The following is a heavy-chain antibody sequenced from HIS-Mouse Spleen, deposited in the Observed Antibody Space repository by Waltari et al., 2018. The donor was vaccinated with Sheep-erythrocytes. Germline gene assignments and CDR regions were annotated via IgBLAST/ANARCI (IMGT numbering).Heavy chain of an antibody. D-gene: IGHD3-3*01. CDR3: ARTPRDYDFWSGYYFYYYGMDV. Sequence: QVTLRESGPALVKPTQTLTLTCTFSGFSLSTSGMCVSWIRHPPGQALQWLALIDWDDDKYYSTSLKTRLTISKDTSKNQVVLTMTNMDPVDTATYYCARTPRDYDFWSGYYFYYYGMDVWGQGTTVTVSS. CDR1: GFSLSTSGMC. V-gene: IGHV2-70*01. CDR2: IDWDDDK. J-gene: IGHJ6*02.